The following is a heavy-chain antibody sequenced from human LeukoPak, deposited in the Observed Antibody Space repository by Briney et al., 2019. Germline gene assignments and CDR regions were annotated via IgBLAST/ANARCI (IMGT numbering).Heavy chain of an antibody. CDR3: ARRVGFYGSGSLNYFDP. V-gene: IGHV4-61*02. Sequence: PSETLSLTCTVSGGSISSGNYFWNWIRQPAGTELEWIGRVYNSGKTNYNTSLKSRVTISVDTSKNQFSLNLNSVTAADTAMYFCARRVGFYGSGSLNYFDPWGQGILVSVSS. J-gene: IGHJ5*01. CDR1: GGSISSGNYF. D-gene: IGHD3-10*01. CDR2: VYNSGKT.